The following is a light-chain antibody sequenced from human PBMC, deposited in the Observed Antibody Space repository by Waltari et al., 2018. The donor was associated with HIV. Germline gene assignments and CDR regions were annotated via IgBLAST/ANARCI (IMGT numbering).Light chain of an antibody. CDR1: ELPDHY. CDR3: QSVDSSDTLGV. V-gene: IGLV3-25*03. Sequence: YELTQPPSVSVSPGQTAKIICSGDELPDHYAHWYQQRPGQAPVLVIYKDKERPSGIPERFSGSSSRTTATLTISGVLEEDEADYYCQSVDSSDTLGVFGGGTKLTVL. CDR2: KDK. J-gene: IGLJ3*02.